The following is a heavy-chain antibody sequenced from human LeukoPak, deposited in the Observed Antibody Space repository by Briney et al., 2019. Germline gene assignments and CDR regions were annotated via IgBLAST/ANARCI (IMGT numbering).Heavy chain of an antibody. D-gene: IGHD2-15*01. CDR1: GGSNTSSGFY. CDR2: IYYGGSA. J-gene: IGHJ5*02. Sequence: SETLSLTCTVSGGSNTSSGFYWGWIRQPPGKGLEWIGNIYYGGSAYYNPSLKSRVTISVDTSKNQFSLKLSSVTAADTAVYYCARQPNIVVVDNWFDPWGQGTLVAVSS. CDR3: ARQPNIVVVDNWFDP. V-gene: IGHV4-39*07.